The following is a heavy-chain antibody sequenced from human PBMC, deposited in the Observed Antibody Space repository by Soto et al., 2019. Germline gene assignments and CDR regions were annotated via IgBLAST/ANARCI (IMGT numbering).Heavy chain of an antibody. CDR1: GASISGFY. D-gene: IGHD1-1*01. CDR2: IYATGTT. J-gene: IGHJ5*02. CDR3: VRDGTKTLPDCFDP. Sequence: PSETLSLTCTVSGASISGFYWSWLRKSSGKGLEWIGRIYATGTTDYNPSLKSRVMMSVDTSQKQFSLKLRYVTAADTAVYYCVRDGTKTLPDCFDPWGQG. V-gene: IGHV4-4*07.